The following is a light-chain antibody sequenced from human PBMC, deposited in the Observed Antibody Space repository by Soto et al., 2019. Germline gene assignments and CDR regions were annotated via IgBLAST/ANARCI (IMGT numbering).Light chain of an antibody. CDR3: SSYTSSNTWV. Sequence: QSVLTQPASVSGSPGQSITISCTGTSSDVGGYKYVSWYQQHPGKAPKLMIYEVSYRPSGVSNRFSGSKSGNTASLTISGLQAEDEADYYCSSYTSSNTWVFGGGTKLDRP. CDR2: EVS. J-gene: IGLJ3*02. V-gene: IGLV2-14*01. CDR1: SSDVGGYKY.